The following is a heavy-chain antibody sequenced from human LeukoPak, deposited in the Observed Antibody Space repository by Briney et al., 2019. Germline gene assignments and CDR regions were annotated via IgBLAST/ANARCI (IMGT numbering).Heavy chain of an antibody. V-gene: IGHV1-69-2*01. CDR2: VDPEDGET. J-gene: IGHJ4*02. CDR3: ATDMVVTSDY. D-gene: IGHD3-10*01. Sequence: ASVKVSCKVSGYTFTDYYMHWAQQAPGKGLEWMGLVDPEDGETIYAEKFQGRVTITADTSTDTAYMELSSLRSEDTAVYYCATDMVVTSDYWGQGTLVTVSS. CDR1: GYTFTDYY.